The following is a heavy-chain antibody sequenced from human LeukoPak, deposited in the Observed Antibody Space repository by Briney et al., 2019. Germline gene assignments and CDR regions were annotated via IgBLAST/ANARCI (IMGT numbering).Heavy chain of an antibody. CDR1: GFTFSHYY. CDR3: ARAQTREYYDFWSDYYPDY. D-gene: IGHD3-3*01. Sequence: GGSLRLSCAASGFTFSHYYMSWIRQAPGKWLEWVSYISSSGSTIYYADSVKGRFTISRDNAKNSLYLQMNSLRAEDTAVYYCARAQTREYYDFWSDYYPDYWGQGTLVTVSS. J-gene: IGHJ4*02. CDR2: ISSSGSTI. V-gene: IGHV3-11*04.